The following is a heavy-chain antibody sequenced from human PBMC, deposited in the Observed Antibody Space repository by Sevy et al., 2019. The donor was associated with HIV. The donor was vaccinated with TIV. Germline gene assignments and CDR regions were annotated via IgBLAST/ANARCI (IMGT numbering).Heavy chain of an antibody. V-gene: IGHV5-51*01. D-gene: IGHD2-2*01. J-gene: IGHJ4*02. CDR1: GYSFTTYW. Sequence: GESLKISCEGSGYSFTTYWIGWVCQMPGKGLEWMGVIYPDDSDTRYNPSFPGQVTISADKSINTAYLEWSSLKASDTAIYYCARLEQRHCNSAHCYPFDNWGQGTLVTVSS. CDR3: ARLEQRHCNSAHCYPFDN. CDR2: IYPDDSDT.